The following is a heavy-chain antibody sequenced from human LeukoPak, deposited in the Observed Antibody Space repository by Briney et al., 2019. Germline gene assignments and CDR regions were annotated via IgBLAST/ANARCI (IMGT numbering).Heavy chain of an antibody. CDR2: IYNTGTT. D-gene: IGHD4-17*01. V-gene: IGHV4-59*11. Sequence: SETLSLTCTVSGGSIRSHYWSWIRQPPGKGLEWIGYIYNTGTTKYNPSLKRRVNISLDQSKNRFSLNLTSVTAADTAVYYCVRDRATYGGWFDPWGQGTLVTVSS. J-gene: IGHJ5*02. CDR3: VRDRATYGGWFDP. CDR1: GGSIRSHY.